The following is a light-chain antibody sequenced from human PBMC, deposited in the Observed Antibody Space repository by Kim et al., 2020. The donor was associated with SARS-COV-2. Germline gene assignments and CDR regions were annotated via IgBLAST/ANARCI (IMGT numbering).Light chain of an antibody. CDR3: LQHNSYPLT. CDR1: QGINNH. Sequence: DIQMTQSPSAMSASVGDRVTITCRASQGINNHLAWFQQKPGKVPQRLIYAASTLQSGVSSRFSGSASGTEFTLTISSLQPEDFATYYCLQHNSYPLTFGGGTKVEIK. CDR2: AAS. V-gene: IGKV1-17*03. J-gene: IGKJ4*01.